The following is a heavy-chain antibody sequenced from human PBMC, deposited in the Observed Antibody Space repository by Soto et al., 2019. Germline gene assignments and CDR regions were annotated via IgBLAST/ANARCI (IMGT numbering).Heavy chain of an antibody. J-gene: IGHJ5*02. CDR3: ARITYCGGDCYRGFDP. D-gene: IGHD2-21*02. CDR1: GGSISSGGYY. CDR2: IYHGST. Sequence: SETLSLTCTVSGGSISSGGYYWSWIRQHPGKGLEWIGYIYHGSTYYNPSLKSRVTTSVDRSKNQFSLKLSSVTAADTAVYYCARITYCGGDCYRGFDPWGQGTLVTVSS. V-gene: IGHV4-30-2*01.